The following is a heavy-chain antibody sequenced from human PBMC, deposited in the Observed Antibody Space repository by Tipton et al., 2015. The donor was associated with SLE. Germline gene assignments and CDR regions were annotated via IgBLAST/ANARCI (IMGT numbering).Heavy chain of an antibody. J-gene: IGHJ3*02. CDR1: GFTFSSYA. V-gene: IGHV3-7*01. CDR3: TKYGVGALGFSFDI. CDR2: INQDGSQK. D-gene: IGHD4-17*01. Sequence: SLRLSCTVSGFTFSSYAMRWVRQAPVTGLEWVANINQDGSQKNYVDSVRGRFIISRDNAKNSLYLQMNSLRAEDTAVYYCTKYGVGALGFSFDIWGQGSTVTVSS.